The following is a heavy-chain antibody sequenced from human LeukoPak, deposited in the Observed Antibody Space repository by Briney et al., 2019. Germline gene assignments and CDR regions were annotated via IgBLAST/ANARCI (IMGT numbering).Heavy chain of an antibody. CDR1: GGSLSGYY. CDR2: INHSGST. Sequence: SETLSLTCAVYGGSLSGYYWSWVREPPGKGLEGSGEINHSGSTNYNPSLTSRVTISVDTSKNQFSLKLSSLTAADTAVYYCARARAKKTRGYFDYWGQGTLVTVSS. CDR3: ARARAKKTRGYFDY. V-gene: IGHV4-34*01. D-gene: IGHD3-10*01. J-gene: IGHJ4*02.